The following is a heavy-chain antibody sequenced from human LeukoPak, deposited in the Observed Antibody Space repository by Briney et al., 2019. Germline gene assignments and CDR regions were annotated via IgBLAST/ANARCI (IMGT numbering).Heavy chain of an antibody. D-gene: IGHD3-3*01. CDR1: GYIFTSYY. V-gene: IGHV1-46*01. CDR3: ARVSLVGDYDFWSGSPHYYYYYMDV. CDR2: INPSGGSI. J-gene: IGHJ6*03. Sequence: ASVKVSCKASGYIFTSYYMYWVRQAPGQGLEWMGIINPSGGSIRYAQKFQGRVTITADKSTSTAYMELSSLRSEDTAVYYCARVSLVGDYDFWSGSPHYYYYYMDVWGKGTTVTVSS.